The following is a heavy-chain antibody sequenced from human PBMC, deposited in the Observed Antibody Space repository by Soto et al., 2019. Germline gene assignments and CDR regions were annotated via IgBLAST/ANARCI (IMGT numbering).Heavy chain of an antibody. CDR2: ISAYNGNT. CDR3: ARAPRAYYDILTGYVDYYYYYMDV. D-gene: IGHD3-9*01. J-gene: IGHJ6*03. CDR1: GYTFTSYG. V-gene: IGHV1-18*01. Sequence: QVQLVQSGAEVKKPGASVKVSCKASGYTFTSYGISWVRQAPGQGLEWMGWISAYNGNTNYAQKVQGRVTMTTDTSTRTAYMEVRSLRSDDTAVYYCARAPRAYYDILTGYVDYYYYYMDVWGKGTTVTVSS.